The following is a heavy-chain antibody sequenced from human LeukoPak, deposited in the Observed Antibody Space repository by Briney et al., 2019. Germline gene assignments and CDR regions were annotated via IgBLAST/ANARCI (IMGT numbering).Heavy chain of an antibody. CDR2: ISGSGTII. V-gene: IGHV3-11*01. CDR3: AKAVDLATISVDI. D-gene: IGHD5-24*01. J-gene: IGHJ3*02. CDR1: EFTFSDYY. Sequence: GGSLRLSCAASEFTFSDYYMSWIRQAPGKGLDWVSYISGSGTIISYADSVKGRFTISRDNSKNTLYLVMNSLRVDDTAVYYCAKAVDLATISVDIWGQGTMVTVSS.